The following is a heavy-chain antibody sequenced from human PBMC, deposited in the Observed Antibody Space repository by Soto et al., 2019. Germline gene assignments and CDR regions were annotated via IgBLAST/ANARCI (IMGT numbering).Heavy chain of an antibody. CDR3: ARVRTDYGDYSYFDY. CDR1: GGSISSGDYY. V-gene: IGHV4-30-4*01. Sequence: SETLSLTCTVSGGSISSGDYYWSWIRQPPGKGLEWIGYIYYSGSTYYNPSLKSRVTISVDTSKNQFSLKLSSVTAADTAVYYCARVRTDYGDYSYFDYWGQGTLVTVSS. J-gene: IGHJ4*02. D-gene: IGHD4-17*01. CDR2: IYYSGST.